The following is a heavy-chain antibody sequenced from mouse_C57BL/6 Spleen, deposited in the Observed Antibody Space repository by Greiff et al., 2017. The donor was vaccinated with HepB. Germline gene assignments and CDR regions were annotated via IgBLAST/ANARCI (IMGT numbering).Heavy chain of an antibody. CDR1: GYTFTSYW. CDR3: ARNWDSGYFDV. J-gene: IGHJ1*03. V-gene: IGHV1-59*01. CDR2: IDPSDSYT. Sequence: VQLQQPGAELVRPGTSVKLSCKASGYTFTSYWMHWVKQRPGQGLEWIGVIDPSDSYTNYNQKFKGKATLTVDTSSSTAYMQLSSLTSEDSAVYYCARNWDSGYFDVWGTGTTVTVSS. D-gene: IGHD4-1*01.